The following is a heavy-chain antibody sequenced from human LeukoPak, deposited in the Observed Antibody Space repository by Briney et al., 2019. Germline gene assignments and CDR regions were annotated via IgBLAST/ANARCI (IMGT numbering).Heavy chain of an antibody. Sequence: GGSLRLSCAASGFTFSNYAMSWVRQTPGKGLEWVSAITSSGGSTYYADSVKGRFTISRDDSKNTLYLQMNSLRAEDTALYYCAKSYGSGGRFDSWGQRTLVTVSS. V-gene: IGHV3-23*01. CDR1: GFTFSNYA. CDR2: ITSSGGST. CDR3: AKSYGSGGRFDS. J-gene: IGHJ4*02. D-gene: IGHD3-10*01.